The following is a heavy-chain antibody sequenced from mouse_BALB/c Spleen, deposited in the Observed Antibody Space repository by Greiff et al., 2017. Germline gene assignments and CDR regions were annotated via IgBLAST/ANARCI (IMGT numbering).Heavy chain of an antibody. CDR1: GFSLTSYG. CDR2: IWSGGST. CDR3: YYYGSSSAY. D-gene: IGHD1-1*01. J-gene: IGHJ3*01. Sequence: QVQLKQSGPGLVQPSQSLSITCTVSGFSLTSYGVHWVRQSPGKGLEWLGVIWSGGSTDYNAAFISRLSISKDNSKSQVFFKMNSLQANDTAIYYCYYYGSSSAYWGQGTLVTVSA. V-gene: IGHV2-2*02.